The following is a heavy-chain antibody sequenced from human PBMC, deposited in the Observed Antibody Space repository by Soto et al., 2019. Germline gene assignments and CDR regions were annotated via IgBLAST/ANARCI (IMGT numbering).Heavy chain of an antibody. CDR2: IYYSGST. CDR3: ARDRYSSSPLFDY. V-gene: IGHV4-31*03. Sequence: SETLSLTCTVSGGSISSGGYYWSWICQHPGKGLEWIGYIYYSGSTYYNPSLKSRVTISVDTSKNQFSLKLSSVTAADTAVYYCARDRYSSSPLFDYWGQGALVTVSS. D-gene: IGHD6-6*01. CDR1: GGSISSGGYY. J-gene: IGHJ4*02.